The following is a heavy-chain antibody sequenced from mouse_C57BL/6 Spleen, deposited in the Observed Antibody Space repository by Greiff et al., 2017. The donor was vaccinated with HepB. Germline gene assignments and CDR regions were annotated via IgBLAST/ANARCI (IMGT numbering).Heavy chain of an antibody. CDR3: ARDVPDYFDY. Sequence: VQLQQSGPGLVKPSQSLSLTCSVTGYSITSGYYWNWIRQFPGNKLEWMGYISYDGSNNYNPSLKNRISITRDTSKNQFFLKLNSVTTEDTATYYCARDVPDYFDYWGQGTTLTVSS. CDR2: ISYDGSN. CDR1: GYSITSGYY. V-gene: IGHV3-6*01. J-gene: IGHJ2*01.